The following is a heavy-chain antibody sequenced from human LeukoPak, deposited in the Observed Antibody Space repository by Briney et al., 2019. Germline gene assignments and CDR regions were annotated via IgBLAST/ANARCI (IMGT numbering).Heavy chain of an antibody. CDR2: IWYDGSNK. CDR1: GFTFSSYG. V-gene: IGHV3-33*01. D-gene: IGHD6-25*01. Sequence: GRSLRLSCAASGFTFSSYGMHWVRQAPGKGLEWVTIIWYDGSNKYYADSVKGRFTIPRDNSKNTLYLQMNSLRAEDTAVYYSARGPGGRSSYYYYGMDVWGQGTTVNVSS. J-gene: IGHJ6*02. CDR3: ARGPGGRSSYYYYGMDV.